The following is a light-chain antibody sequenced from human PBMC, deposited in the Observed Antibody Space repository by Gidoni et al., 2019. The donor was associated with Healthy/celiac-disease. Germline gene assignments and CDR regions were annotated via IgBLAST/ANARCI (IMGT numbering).Light chain of an antibody. V-gene: IGKV3D-20*01. Sequence: EIVLTQSPATLSLSPGERATLSCGASQSGSSSYLAWYQQKPGLAPRLLIYDASSRATGIPDRFSGSGSGTDFTLTISRLEPEDFAVYYCQQYGSSPCSFGQGTKLEIK. CDR2: DAS. CDR1: QSGSSSY. CDR3: QQYGSSPCS. J-gene: IGKJ2*04.